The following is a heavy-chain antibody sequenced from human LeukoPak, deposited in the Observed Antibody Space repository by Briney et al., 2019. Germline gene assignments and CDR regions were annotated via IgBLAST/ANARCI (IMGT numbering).Heavy chain of an antibody. J-gene: IGHJ3*02. CDR2: IWYDGSNK. V-gene: IGHV3-33*01. CDR3: ARDRGSYYVDAFDI. D-gene: IGHD1-26*01. CDR1: GFTFSSYG. Sequence: GGSLRLSWAASGFTFSSYGMHWVRQAPGKGLEWVAVIWYDGSNKYYADSVKGRFTISRDNSKNTLYLQMNSLRAEDTAVYYCARDRGSYYVDAFDIWGQGTMVTVSS.